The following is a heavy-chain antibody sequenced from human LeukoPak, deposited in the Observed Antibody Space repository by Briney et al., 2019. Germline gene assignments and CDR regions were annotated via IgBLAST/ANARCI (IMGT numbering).Heavy chain of an antibody. CDR3: ERVLRVAVSGADY. J-gene: IGHJ4*02. CDR2: INPNSGGT. CDR1: GYTFTGYY. Sequence: ASVKVSCQASGYTFTGYYMHWVRQPPGQGLEWMGWINPNSGGTNYAQKFQGRVTMTRDTSISTAYMEMSRLRSDDTAVYYCERVLRVAVSGADYWGQGTLATVSS. V-gene: IGHV1-2*02. D-gene: IGHD6-19*01.